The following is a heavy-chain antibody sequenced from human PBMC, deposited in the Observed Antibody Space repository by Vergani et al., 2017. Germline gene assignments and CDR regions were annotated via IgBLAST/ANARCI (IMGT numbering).Heavy chain of an antibody. CDR3: ARRSGGYYSGGKVHPLRTAFDV. J-gene: IGHJ3*01. CDR2: ISASGNA. CDR1: GGSISAGYYF. V-gene: IGHV4-61*02. Sequence: QVQLQASGPGRVKPSQTLSLTCTMSGGSISAGYYFLSWIRQPAGKGLEWLGHISASGNASHSPSLKTRVSMSVDTSKNQFSLTVTSVTAADTAIYFCARRSGGYYSGGKVHPLRTAFDVWGHGTVVTVSS. D-gene: IGHD2-15*01.